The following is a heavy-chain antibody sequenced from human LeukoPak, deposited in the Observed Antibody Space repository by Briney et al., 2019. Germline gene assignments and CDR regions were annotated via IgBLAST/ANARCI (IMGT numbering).Heavy chain of an antibody. CDR2: IFYSGST. V-gene: IGHV4-31*03. CDR1: GGSISSCDYL. Sequence: SETLSLTCTVSGGSISSCDYLWSWIRQYPVRGLGRIGFIFYSGSTYYNPALMSRFTMSVDTSKKQFSLKLSSVTAADTAVYYCARDYYDSSGYYYIDYWGQGTLVTVSS. D-gene: IGHD3-22*01. CDR3: ARDYYDSSGYYYIDY. J-gene: IGHJ4*02.